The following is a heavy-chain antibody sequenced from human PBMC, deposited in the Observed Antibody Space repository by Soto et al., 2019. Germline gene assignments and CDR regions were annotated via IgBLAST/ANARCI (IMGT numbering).Heavy chain of an antibody. Sequence: PSETLSLTCTVSGGSISSGGYYWSWIRQHPGKGLEWIGYIYYSGSTYYNPSLKSRVTISRDNARNTLYLQMSSLRAEDTSLYYCARSTSGKFDYWGQGTLVTVSS. CDR2: IYYSGST. V-gene: IGHV4-31*03. CDR1: GGSISSGGYY. D-gene: IGHD1-1*01. CDR3: ARSTSGKFDY. J-gene: IGHJ4*02.